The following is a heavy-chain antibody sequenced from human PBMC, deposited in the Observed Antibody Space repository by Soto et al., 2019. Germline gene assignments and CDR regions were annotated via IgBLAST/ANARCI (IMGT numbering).Heavy chain of an antibody. V-gene: IGHV4-39*01. CDR3: ARERHYYGWGSPRFDY. CDR1: GGSISRSNYY. J-gene: IGHJ4*02. D-gene: IGHD3-10*01. Sequence: QLQLQESGPGLVKPSETLSLTCTVSGGSISRSNYYWGWIRQPQGKGLEWIGSIYYSGSTYYNPSLKTRVTISVATSKNQVSLKLSSVTAADTAVYYCARERHYYGWGSPRFDYWGQGTLVTVSS. CDR2: IYYSGST.